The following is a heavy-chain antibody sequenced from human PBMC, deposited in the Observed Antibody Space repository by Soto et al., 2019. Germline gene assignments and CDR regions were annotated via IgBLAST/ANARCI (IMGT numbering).Heavy chain of an antibody. V-gene: IGHV4-39*01. Sequence: QLQLQESGPGLVKPSETLSLTCTVSGGSISSSSYYWGWIRQPPGKGLEWIGSMYYSGSTYYNPSLKCRVTISVDTSKNQFSLKLSSVTAADTAVYYCARLRYGSGRNWGQGTLVTVSS. CDR2: MYYSGST. J-gene: IGHJ4*02. CDR3: ARLRYGSGRN. CDR1: GGSISSSSYY. D-gene: IGHD3-10*01.